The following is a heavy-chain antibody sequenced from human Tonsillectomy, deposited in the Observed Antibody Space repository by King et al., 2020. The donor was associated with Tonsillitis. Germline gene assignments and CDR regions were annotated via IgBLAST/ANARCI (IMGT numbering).Heavy chain of an antibody. CDR3: AIDRNLDY. CDR2: IRYDGSNK. D-gene: IGHD1-14*01. V-gene: IGHV3-30*02. Sequence: VQLVESGGGVVQPGGSLRLSCAASGFTFNNYGIHWVRQAPGKGLEWVAFIRYDGSNKYYADSVKGRFTIYRDNSKNTLYLQMNSLRAEDTAVYYCAIDRNLDYWGQGTLVTVSS. CDR1: GFTFNNYG. J-gene: IGHJ4*02.